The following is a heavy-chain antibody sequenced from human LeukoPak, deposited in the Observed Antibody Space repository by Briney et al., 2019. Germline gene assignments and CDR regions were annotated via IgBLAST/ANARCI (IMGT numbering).Heavy chain of an antibody. D-gene: IGHD5-12*01. Sequence: PSETLSLTCTVSGGSISSSGYYWGWIRQPPGKDLEWTANVYYSVTSYYSPSLKSRVTISVDKYNNHFALKLSSVTGADTAVYYCTRRREGSGYRDYWGQGTLVTVSS. CDR3: TRRREGSGYRDY. CDR2: VYYSVTS. J-gene: IGHJ4*02. CDR1: GGSISSSGYY. V-gene: IGHV4-39*02.